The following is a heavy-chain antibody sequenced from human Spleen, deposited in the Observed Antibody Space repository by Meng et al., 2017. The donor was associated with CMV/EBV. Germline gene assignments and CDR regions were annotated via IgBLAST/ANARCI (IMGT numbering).Heavy chain of an antibody. Sequence: GESLKISCAASGFNFANYAMTWVRQAPGKGLEWVSTITPGVRTHYADSVKGRFTISRDISKDILYLQMDSLRVEDTALYYCAKDHVAVTGIGPLFDSWGQVTLVTVSS. J-gene: IGHJ4*02. D-gene: IGHD6-19*01. V-gene: IGHV3-23*01. CDR1: GFNFANYA. CDR2: ITPGVRT. CDR3: AKDHVAVTGIGPLFDS.